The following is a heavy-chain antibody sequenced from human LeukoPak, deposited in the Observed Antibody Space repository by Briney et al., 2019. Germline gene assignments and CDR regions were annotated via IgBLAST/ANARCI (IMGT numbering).Heavy chain of an antibody. CDR2: IIPIFGTA. V-gene: IGHV1-69*13. Sequence: SVKVSCKASGGTFSSYAISWVRQAPGQGLEWMGGIIPIFGTANYAQKFQGRVTITADESTSTAYMELSSLRSEDTAVYYCARARIPAAYGYCFDYWGQGTLVTVSS. CDR1: GGTFSSYA. D-gene: IGHD2-2*01. J-gene: IGHJ4*02. CDR3: ARARIPAAYGYCFDY.